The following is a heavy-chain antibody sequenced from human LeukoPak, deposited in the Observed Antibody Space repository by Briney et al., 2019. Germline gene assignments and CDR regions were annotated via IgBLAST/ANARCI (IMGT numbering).Heavy chain of an antibody. J-gene: IGHJ4*02. CDR1: GYSISSGYY. CDR2: IYYSGST. D-gene: IGHD2-15*01. CDR3: ARDQVGAARFDS. V-gene: IGHV4-61*01. Sequence: PSETLSLTCTVSGYSISSGYYWGWIRQPPGKGLEWIGYIYYSGSTNYNPSLKSRVTISVDTSKNQFSLKLSSVTAADTAVYYCARDQVGAARFDSWGQGTLVTVSP.